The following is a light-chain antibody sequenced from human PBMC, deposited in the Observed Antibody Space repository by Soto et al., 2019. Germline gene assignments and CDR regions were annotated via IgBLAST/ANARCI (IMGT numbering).Light chain of an antibody. J-gene: IGLJ2*01. V-gene: IGLV1-40*01. CDR1: SSNIGAGYD. Sequence: QSVLTQPPSVSGALGQRVTISCTGSSSNIGAGYDVHWYQQLPGTAPKLLISGNNNRPSGVPDRFSGSKSGTSASLAITGLQAEDEADYYCQSYDSSLSGSVFGGGTKVTVL. CDR3: QSYDSSLSGSV. CDR2: GNN.